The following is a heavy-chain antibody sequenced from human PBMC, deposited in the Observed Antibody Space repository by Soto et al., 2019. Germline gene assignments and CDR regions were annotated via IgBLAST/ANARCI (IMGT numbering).Heavy chain of an antibody. CDR3: ARARVRYFDWLTPRYYYGMDV. J-gene: IGHJ6*02. Sequence: ASVKVSCKASGYRFTKYDMHWVRQAPGQGLEWMGWINPNSGGTNYAQKFQGRVTMTRDTSISTAYMELSRLRSDDTAVYYCARARVRYFDWLTPRYYYGMDVWGQGTTVTVSS. D-gene: IGHD3-9*01. CDR2: INPNSGGT. V-gene: IGHV1-2*02. CDR1: GYRFTKYD.